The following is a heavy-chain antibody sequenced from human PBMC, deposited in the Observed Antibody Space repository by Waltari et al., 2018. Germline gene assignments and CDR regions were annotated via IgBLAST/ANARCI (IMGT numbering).Heavy chain of an antibody. V-gene: IGHV4-34*01. CDR3: ARFLGSWHNWFDP. J-gene: IGHJ5*02. CDR1: GGSFSGYY. Sequence: QVQLQQWGAGLLKPSETLSLTCAVYGGSFSGYYWSWIRQPPGKGLEWIGEINHSGSTNYIPSLKSRVTISVDTSKNQFSLKLSSVTAADTAVYYCARFLGSWHNWFDPWGQGTLVTVSS. D-gene: IGHD6-13*01. CDR2: INHSGST.